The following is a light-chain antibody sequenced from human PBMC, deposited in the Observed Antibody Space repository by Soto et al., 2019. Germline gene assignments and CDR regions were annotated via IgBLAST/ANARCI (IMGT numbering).Light chain of an antibody. CDR1: SSDVGAYDR. Sequence: QSALTQPPSVSGSPGQSVAISCTGTSSDVGAYDRVSWYQQPPGTAPKVIIYEVSNRPSGVPDRFSGSKSGNTASLTITGLQDEDEADYYCSSFTSDTTRVFGGGTKLTVL. J-gene: IGLJ3*02. CDR3: SSFTSDTTRV. CDR2: EVS. V-gene: IGLV2-18*02.